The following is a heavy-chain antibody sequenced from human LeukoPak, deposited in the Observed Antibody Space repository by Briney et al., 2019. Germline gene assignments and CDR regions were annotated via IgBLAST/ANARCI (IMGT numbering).Heavy chain of an antibody. D-gene: IGHD6-19*01. J-gene: IGHJ4*02. CDR2: FHPEDGET. CDR3: ATDRWNIGWYLGFDY. CDR1: GYALSELS. V-gene: IGHV1-24*01. Sequence: ASVKVSCKVSGYALSELSMHWVRQAPGKGLEWMGGFHPEDGETIYAQKFQGRVAVTEDPSTDTAYMELSSLRSDDTAVYYCATDRWNIGWYLGFDYWGQGTVVTVSS.